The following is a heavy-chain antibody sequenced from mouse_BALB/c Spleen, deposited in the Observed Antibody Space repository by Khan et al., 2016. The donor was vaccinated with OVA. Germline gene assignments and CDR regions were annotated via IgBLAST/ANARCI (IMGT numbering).Heavy chain of an antibody. Sequence: EVELVESGGDLVKTGGSLKLSCAASGFTFSTYGMSWVRQTPDKRLEWVATINTGGHYTYYIHNLKGRFTISRDNAAKNLYLQMTSLRSEDTAMYYCAELAYYYNSGAFAYWGQGTLVTVSA. CDR2: INTGGHYT. CDR3: AELAYYYNSGAFAY. J-gene: IGHJ3*01. V-gene: IGHV5-6*01. CDR1: GFTFSTYG. D-gene: IGHD1-1*02.